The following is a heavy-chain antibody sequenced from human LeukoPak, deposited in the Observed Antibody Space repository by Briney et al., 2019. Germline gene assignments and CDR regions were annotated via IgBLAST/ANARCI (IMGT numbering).Heavy chain of an antibody. CDR2: ISAYNGNT. Sequence: ASVKVSCKASGYTFTSYYMHWVRQAPGQGLEWMGWISAYNGNTNYAQKLQGRVTMTTDTSTSTAYMELRSLRSDDTAVYYCARDGRVGYYGSGSFLDYWGQGTLVTVSS. V-gene: IGHV1-18*04. D-gene: IGHD3-10*01. CDR1: GYTFTSYY. J-gene: IGHJ4*02. CDR3: ARDGRVGYYGSGSFLDY.